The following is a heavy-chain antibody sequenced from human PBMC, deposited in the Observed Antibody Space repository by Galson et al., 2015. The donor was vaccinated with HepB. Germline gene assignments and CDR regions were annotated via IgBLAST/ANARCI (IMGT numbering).Heavy chain of an antibody. CDR3: ARGSGYSYANPTGYGMDV. D-gene: IGHD5-18*01. Sequence: QSGAEVKKPGESLKISCKGSGYSFTSYWIGWVRQMPGKGLEWMGIIYPGDSGTRYSPSFQGQVTISADKSISTAYLQWSSLKASDTAMYYCARGSGYSYANPTGYGMDVWGQGTTVTVSS. J-gene: IGHJ6*02. CDR2: IYPGDSGT. V-gene: IGHV5-51*03. CDR1: GYSFTSYW.